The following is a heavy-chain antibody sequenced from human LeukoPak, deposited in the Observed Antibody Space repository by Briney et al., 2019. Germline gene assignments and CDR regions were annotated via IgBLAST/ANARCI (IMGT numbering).Heavy chain of an antibody. Sequence: PSETLSLTCTVSGGSISSYYWSWIRQPPGKGLEWIGYIYYRGSTNYNPSLKSRVTISVDTSKNQFSLKLSSVTAADTAVYYCARAPAYHYDSSGYYYVFYFDYWGQGTLVTVSS. J-gene: IGHJ4*02. CDR1: GGSISSYY. D-gene: IGHD3-22*01. CDR2: IYYRGST. CDR3: ARAPAYHYDSSGYYYVFYFDY. V-gene: IGHV4-59*01.